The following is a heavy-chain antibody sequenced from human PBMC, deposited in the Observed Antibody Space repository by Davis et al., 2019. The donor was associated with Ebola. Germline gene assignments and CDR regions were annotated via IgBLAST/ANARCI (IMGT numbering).Heavy chain of an antibody. Sequence: MPGGSLRLSCTVSGGSISSYYWSWIRQPPGKGLEWIGEINHSGSTNYSPSFQGHVTISADKSISTAYLQWSSLKASDTAMYYCARLGYRQWLYVGYWGQGTLVTVSS. CDR2: INHSGST. D-gene: IGHD6-19*01. CDR1: GGSISSYY. J-gene: IGHJ4*02. V-gene: IGHV4-34*01. CDR3: ARLGYRQWLYVGY.